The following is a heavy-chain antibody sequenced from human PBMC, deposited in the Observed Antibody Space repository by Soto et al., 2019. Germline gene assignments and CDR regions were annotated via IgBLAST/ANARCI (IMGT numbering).Heavy chain of an antibody. CDR2: IIPIVGMV. CDR3: ARALPARLNYYYYMDV. V-gene: IGHV1-69*02. CDR1: GDTFSSYT. D-gene: IGHD2-2*01. J-gene: IGHJ6*03. Sequence: QVQLVQSGAEVKKPGSSVKVSCKSSGDTFSSYTINWVRQAPGQGLEWMGRIIPIVGMVNFAQRFEGRITITADKFTSTAYMDLSSLTSEDTAVYYCARALPARLNYYYYMDVWGKGTTVTVSS.